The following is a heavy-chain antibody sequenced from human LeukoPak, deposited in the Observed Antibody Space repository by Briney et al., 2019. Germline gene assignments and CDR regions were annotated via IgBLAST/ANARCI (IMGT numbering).Heavy chain of an antibody. Sequence: ASVKVSFKASGYTFTSYGISWVRQAPGQGLEWMGWISAYNGNTNYAQKLQGRVTMTTDTSTSTAYMELRSLRSDDTAVYYCARGFTYYYDSSGYYRGEYFDYWGQGTLVTVSS. CDR3: ARGFTYYYDSSGYYRGEYFDY. J-gene: IGHJ4*02. CDR2: ISAYNGNT. D-gene: IGHD3-22*01. CDR1: GYTFTSYG. V-gene: IGHV1-18*01.